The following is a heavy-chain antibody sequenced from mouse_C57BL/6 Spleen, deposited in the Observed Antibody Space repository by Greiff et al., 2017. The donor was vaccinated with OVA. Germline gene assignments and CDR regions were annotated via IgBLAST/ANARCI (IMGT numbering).Heavy chain of an antibody. CDR1: GYTFTDYY. Sequence: VQLQQSGPELVKPGASVKISCKASGYTFTDYYMNWVKQSHGKSLEWIGDINPNNGGTSYNQKFKGKATLTVDKSSSTAYMELRSLTSEDAAVYYCGYDYDGGYFDVWGTGTTVTVSS. J-gene: IGHJ1*03. D-gene: IGHD2-4*01. CDR2: INPNNGGT. CDR3: GYDYDGGYFDV. V-gene: IGHV1-26*01.